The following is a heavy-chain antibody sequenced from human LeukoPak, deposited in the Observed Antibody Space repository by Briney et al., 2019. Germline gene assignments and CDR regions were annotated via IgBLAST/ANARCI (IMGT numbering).Heavy chain of an antibody. J-gene: IGHJ3*02. D-gene: IGHD4-17*01. V-gene: IGHV3-23*01. CDR3: AKDLPGGDYVSGAFDI. CDR1: GFTFSSYA. CDR2: ISGSGGST. Sequence: GGSLRLSCAASGFTFSSYAMSWVRQAPGKGLEWVSAISGSGGSTYYADSVKGRFTISRVNSKNTLYLQMNSLRAEDTAVYYCAKDLPGGDYVSGAFDIWGHGTMVTVSS.